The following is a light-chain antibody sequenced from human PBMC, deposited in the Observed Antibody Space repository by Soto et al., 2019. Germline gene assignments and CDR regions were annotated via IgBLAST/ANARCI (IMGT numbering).Light chain of an antibody. V-gene: IGKV1-39*01. J-gene: IGKJ1*01. CDR2: AAS. Sequence: DIQMTQSPSSLSASVRDRVTITCRASQSISTYLNWYHQRPGRAPQLLISAASSLQSGVPSRCSGSGSGTDFTLTISSLQPGDVASYYCQQSYGTPWTFGQGTKVEI. CDR3: QQSYGTPWT. CDR1: QSISTY.